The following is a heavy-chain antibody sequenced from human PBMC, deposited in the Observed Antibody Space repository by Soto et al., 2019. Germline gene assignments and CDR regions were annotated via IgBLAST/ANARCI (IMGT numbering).Heavy chain of an antibody. CDR1: GFTFSAYG. V-gene: IGHV3-23*01. CDR2: ISGSAYES. J-gene: IGHJ4*02. CDR3: AKDRTATFQYYFDY. Sequence: EVQLLESGGGLVKPGGSLRLSCAASGFTFSAYGMSWVRQAPGKGPEWVSGISGSAYESKYADSVKGRFIVSRDNSRNTLYLQMHSLRAEDTGVYYSAKDRTATFQYYFDYGGQGALITVSS. D-gene: IGHD5-18*01.